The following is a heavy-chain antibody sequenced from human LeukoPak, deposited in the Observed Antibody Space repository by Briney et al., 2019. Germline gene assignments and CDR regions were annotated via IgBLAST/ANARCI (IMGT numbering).Heavy chain of an antibody. D-gene: IGHD3-16*01. CDR2: IYYSGST. V-gene: IGHV4-59*01. J-gene: IGHJ4*02. CDR3: ARYSYDYVWGSYSALDY. CDR1: GGSISSYY. Sequence: PSETLSLTCTVSGGSISSYYWSWIRQPPGKGLERIGYIYYSGSTNYNPSLKSRVTISVDTSKNQFSLKLSSVTAADTAVYYCARYSYDYVWGSYSALDYWGQGTLVTVSS.